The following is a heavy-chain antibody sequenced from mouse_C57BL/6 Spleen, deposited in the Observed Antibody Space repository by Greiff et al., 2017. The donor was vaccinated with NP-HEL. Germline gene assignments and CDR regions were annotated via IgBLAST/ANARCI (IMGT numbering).Heavy chain of an antibody. J-gene: IGHJ4*01. CDR2: IYPRSGNT. CDR3: ARGGETQDYYYAMDY. V-gene: IGHV1-81*01. Sequence: QVQLQQSGAELARPGASVKLSCKASGYTFTSYGISWVKQRTGQGLEWIGEIYPRSGNTYYNEKFKGKATLIAAKSTSTAYMELRGLTSENTAVYFCARGGETQDYYYAMDYWGQGTSVTVSS. CDR1: GYTFTSYG.